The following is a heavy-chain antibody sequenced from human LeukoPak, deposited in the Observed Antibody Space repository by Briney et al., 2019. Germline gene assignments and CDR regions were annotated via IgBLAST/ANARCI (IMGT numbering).Heavy chain of an antibody. CDR2: ISGSGGST. J-gene: IGHJ4*02. Sequence: PGGSLRLTCAASGFTFSSYAMSWVRQAPGKGLEWVSAISGSGGSTYYADSVKGRFTISRDNSKNTLYLQMNSLRAEDTAVYYCARDRVLRYFVPFYWGQGTLVTVSS. D-gene: IGHD3-9*01. CDR1: GFTFSSYA. V-gene: IGHV3-23*01. CDR3: ARDRVLRYFVPFY.